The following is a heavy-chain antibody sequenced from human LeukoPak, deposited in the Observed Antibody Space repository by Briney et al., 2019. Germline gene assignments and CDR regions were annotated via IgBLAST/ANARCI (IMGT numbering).Heavy chain of an antibody. Sequence: PGGSLRLSCEASEFTFSNYWMSWVRQAPGKGLEWVANVKQDGSEKYYVDSVKGRFTISRDNAKNSLYLQMNSLRAEDMALYYCAKALDMSYDFWSDAFDIWGQGTMVTVSS. V-gene: IGHV3-7*03. CDR2: VKQDGSEK. CDR1: EFTFSNYW. J-gene: IGHJ3*02. CDR3: AKALDMSYDFWSDAFDI. D-gene: IGHD3-3*01.